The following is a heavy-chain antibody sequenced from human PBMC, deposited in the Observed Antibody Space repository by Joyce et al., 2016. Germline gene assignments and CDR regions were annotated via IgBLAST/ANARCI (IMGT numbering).Heavy chain of an antibody. J-gene: IGHJ4*02. CDR2: IYYSGST. CDR1: GVSFTTFY. CDR3: AGGSGDY. Sequence: QVQLQESGPGLVKPSETLSLTCTVSGVSFTTFYWNWVRQPPGKGREWIGHIYYSGSTNYNPSLKSRLTISVDTSKSQFSLKLTSLTAADTAVYYCAGGSGDYWGQGTLVTVSS. D-gene: IGHD3-10*01. V-gene: IGHV4-59*01.